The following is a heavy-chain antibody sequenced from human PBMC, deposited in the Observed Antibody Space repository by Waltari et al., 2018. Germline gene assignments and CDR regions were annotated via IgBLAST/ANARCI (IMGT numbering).Heavy chain of an antibody. CDR2: INHLGTT. V-gene: IGHV4-34*01. CDR3: ARGGQYTGGWNWYFDV. CDR1: GGSFSGFY. J-gene: IGHJ2*01. Sequence: QVQLPQWGAGLLKTSETLSLTCAVYGGSFSGFYWTWIRQPPGEGLGWIGEINHLGTTDYNPSLKRRVTISVDTSNSQFYLKLNSVTSADTAVYYCARGGQYTGGWNWYFDVWGRGTLVTVYS. D-gene: IGHD6-19*01.